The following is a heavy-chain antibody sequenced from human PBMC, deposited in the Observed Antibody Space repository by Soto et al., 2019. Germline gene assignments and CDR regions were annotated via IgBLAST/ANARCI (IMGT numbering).Heavy chain of an antibody. D-gene: IGHD3-3*01. CDR2: IIPIFGRA. CDR1: GGTFSSYA. CDR3: ARVEIFGVVIEPNYFDY. J-gene: IGHJ4*02. V-gene: IGHV1-69*06. Sequence: QVQLVQSGAEVKKPGSSVKVSCKASGGTFSSYAISWVRQAPGQGLEWMGGIIPIFGRANYAQKFQGRVTITADKSTSTAYMELSSLRSEDTAVYYCARVEIFGVVIEPNYFDYWGQGTLVTVSS.